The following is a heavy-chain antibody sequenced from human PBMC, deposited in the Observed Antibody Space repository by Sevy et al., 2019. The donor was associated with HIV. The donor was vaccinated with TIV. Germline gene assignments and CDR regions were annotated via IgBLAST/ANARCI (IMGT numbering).Heavy chain of an antibody. CDR2: MNTNTGNT. CDR3: ARVSGWYLRCGMDV. J-gene: IGHJ6*02. D-gene: IGHD6-19*01. V-gene: IGHV1-8*02. CDR1: GFTFASYD. Sequence: ASVKVSCKASGFTFASYDIYWVRQATGQGLEWMGWMNTNTGNTGLAQKFQGRVTMTRNTSITTAYMELSNLRSEDTAVYYCARVSGWYLRCGMDVWGQGTTVTVSS.